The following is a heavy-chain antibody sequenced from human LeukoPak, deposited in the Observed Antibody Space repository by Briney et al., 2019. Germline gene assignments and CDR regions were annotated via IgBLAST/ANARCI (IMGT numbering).Heavy chain of an antibody. J-gene: IGHJ6*02. D-gene: IGHD3-22*01. V-gene: IGHV1-8*01. CDR3: AREYYYDGSGYLYYYGMDV. CDR1: GYTFTSYD. Sequence: GASVKVSCKASGYTFTSYDINWVRQATGQGLEWMGWMNPNSGNTGYAQKFQGRVTMTRNTSISTAYMELSSLRSEDTAVYYCAREYYYDGSGYLYYYGMDVWGQGTTVTVSS. CDR2: MNPNSGNT.